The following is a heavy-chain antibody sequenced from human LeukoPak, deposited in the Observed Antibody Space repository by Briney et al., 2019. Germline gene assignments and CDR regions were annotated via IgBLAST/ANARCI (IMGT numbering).Heavy chain of an antibody. CDR3: ARVSDIVVVPAPLGVNEFDI. CDR2: INPSGGST. Sequence: GASVKVSCKASGYTFTSYYMHWVRQAPGQGLEWMGIINPSGGSTSYAQKFQGRVTMTRDTSTSTVYMELSSLRSEDTAVYYCARVSDIVVVPAPLGVNEFDIWGQGTMVTVSS. CDR1: GYTFTSYY. J-gene: IGHJ3*02. V-gene: IGHV1-46*01. D-gene: IGHD2-2*01.